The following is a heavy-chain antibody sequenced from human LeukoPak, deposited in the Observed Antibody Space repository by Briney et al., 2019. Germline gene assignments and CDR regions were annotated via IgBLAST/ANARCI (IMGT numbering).Heavy chain of an antibody. V-gene: IGHV4-34*01. Sequence: SETLSLTCAVYGGSFSGYYWSWIRQPPGKGLEWIGEINHSGSTNYNPSLKSRVTISVDTSKNQFSLKLSSVTAADTAVYYCARRLAARPYRVYYYMDVWGKGTTVTVSS. CDR2: INHSGST. CDR1: GGSFSGYY. D-gene: IGHD6-6*01. J-gene: IGHJ6*03. CDR3: ARRLAARPYRVYYYMDV.